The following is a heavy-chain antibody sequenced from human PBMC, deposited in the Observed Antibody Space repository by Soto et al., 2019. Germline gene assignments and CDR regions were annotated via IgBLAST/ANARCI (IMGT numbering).Heavy chain of an antibody. V-gene: IGHV4-38-2*01. CDR1: GYSISSGYY. J-gene: IGHJ3*02. D-gene: IGHD3-3*01. CDR2: IYHSGST. CDR3: ARNWPPFFLFLSGGGGDAFDI. Sequence: SETLSLTCAVSGYSISSGYYWGWIRQPPGKGLEWIGSIYHSGSTYYNPSLKSRVTISVDTSKNQFSLKLSSVTAADTAVYYCARNWPPFFLFLSGGGGDAFDIWGQGTMVTVSS.